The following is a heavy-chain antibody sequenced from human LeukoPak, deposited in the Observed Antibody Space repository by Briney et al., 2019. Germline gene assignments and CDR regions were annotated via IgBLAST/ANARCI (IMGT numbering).Heavy chain of an antibody. J-gene: IGHJ3*02. CDR3: ARTGARETMIVPAFDI. D-gene: IGHD3-22*01. Sequence: PGGSLRLSCAASGFTVSSNYMSWVRQAPGKGLEWVSVIYSGGSTYYADSVKGRFTISRDNSRNTLYLQMNSLRAEDTAVYYCARTGARETMIVPAFDIWGQGTMVTVSS. V-gene: IGHV3-66*01. CDR2: IYSGGST. CDR1: GFTVSSNY.